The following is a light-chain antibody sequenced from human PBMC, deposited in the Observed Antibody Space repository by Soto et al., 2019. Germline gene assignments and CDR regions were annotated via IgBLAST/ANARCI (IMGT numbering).Light chain of an antibody. CDR2: GNS. Sequence: QSVLTQPPSVSGAPGQRVTISCTGSSSNIGAGYDVHWYQQLPGTAPKLLIYGNSNRPSGVPDRFSGSKSGTSASLAITGLQAEDEADYYCCSYAGSFHVVFGGGTKLTVL. CDR1: SSNIGAGYD. CDR3: CSYAGSFHVV. J-gene: IGLJ2*01. V-gene: IGLV1-40*01.